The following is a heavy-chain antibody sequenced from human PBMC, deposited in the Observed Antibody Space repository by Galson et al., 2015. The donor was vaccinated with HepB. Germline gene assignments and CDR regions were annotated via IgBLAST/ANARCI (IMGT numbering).Heavy chain of an antibody. CDR2: TSGSGGST. J-gene: IGHJ4*02. CDR1: GFTFSSYA. D-gene: IGHD6-13*01. CDR3: ASQKRYSSSHFDY. Sequence: SLRLSCAASGFTFSSYAMSWVRQAPGKGLEWVSATSGSGGSTYYADSVKGRFTISRDNSKNTLYLQMNSLRAENTAVYYCASQKRYSSSHFDYWGQGTLVTVSS. V-gene: IGHV3-23*01.